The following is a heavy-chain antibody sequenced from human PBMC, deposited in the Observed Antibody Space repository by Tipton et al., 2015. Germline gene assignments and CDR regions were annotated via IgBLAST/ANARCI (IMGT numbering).Heavy chain of an antibody. D-gene: IGHD3-16*01. Sequence: TLSLTCTVSGASLNSGGYYWSWIRQHPGKGLEWIGYIYFTGSTYYNPSLKSRVTISVDTSKNQFSLSLSSVTAADTAVYYCVRHFKFGEFFAFDLWGQGTLVTVSS. V-gene: IGHV4-31*03. J-gene: IGHJ4*01. CDR1: GASLNSGGYY. CDR2: IYFTGST. CDR3: VRHFKFGEFFAFDL.